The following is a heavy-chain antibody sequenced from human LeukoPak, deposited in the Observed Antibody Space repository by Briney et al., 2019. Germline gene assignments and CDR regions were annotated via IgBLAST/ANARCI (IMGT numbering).Heavy chain of an antibody. CDR2: IKLDGSEK. D-gene: IGHD1-26*01. CDR1: GFSLSNYW. CDR3: ARETRGSYVPGLDS. Sequence: GGSLRLSCAASGFSLSNYWVSWVRQAPGKGLEWGGNIKLDGSEKYYVNSVKGRLTISRDNAKNSLNPQMNSLRAEDSAVYYCARETRGSYVPGLDSWGQGTLVTVSS. V-gene: IGHV3-7*01. J-gene: IGHJ4*02.